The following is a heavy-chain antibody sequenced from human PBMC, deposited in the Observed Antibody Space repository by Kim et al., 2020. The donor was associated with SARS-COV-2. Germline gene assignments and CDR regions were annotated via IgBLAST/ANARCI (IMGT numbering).Heavy chain of an antibody. Sequence: YSPSFQGQVTISADKSISTAYLQWSSLKASDTAMYYCARPAAGTDGPLDYWGQGTLVTVSS. J-gene: IGHJ4*02. CDR3: ARPAAGTDGPLDY. V-gene: IGHV5-51*01. D-gene: IGHD6-13*01.